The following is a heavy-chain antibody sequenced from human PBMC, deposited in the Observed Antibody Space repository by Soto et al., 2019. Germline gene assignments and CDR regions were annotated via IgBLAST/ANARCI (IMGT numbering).Heavy chain of an antibody. J-gene: IGHJ6*02. Sequence: GGSLRLSCGGSGFTFRGYWMHWVRQSPGKGLVWVSRINSDGTTTAYADSVKGRFTISRDNSKNTLFLQMTSLRADDTAVYYCTHCRGVRFHGGYFGMDVWGQGTTVTVSS. D-gene: IGHD2-15*01. CDR3: THCRGVRFHGGYFGMDV. V-gene: IGHV3-74*01. CDR1: GFTFRGYW. CDR2: INSDGTTT.